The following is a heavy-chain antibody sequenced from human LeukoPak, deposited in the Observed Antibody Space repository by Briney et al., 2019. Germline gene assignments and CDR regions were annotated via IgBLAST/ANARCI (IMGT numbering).Heavy chain of an antibody. V-gene: IGHV1-2*02. CDR2: INPNSGGT. CDR3: TRNEGGAFDI. Sequence: ASVKVSCKASGYTFTGYYMHWVRQAPGQGLEWMGWINPNSGGTNYAQKFQGRVTMTRDTSISTAYMELSGLKSDDTAMYYCTRNEGGAFDIWGQGTMVTVSS. J-gene: IGHJ3*02. D-gene: IGHD1-1*01. CDR1: GYTFTGYY.